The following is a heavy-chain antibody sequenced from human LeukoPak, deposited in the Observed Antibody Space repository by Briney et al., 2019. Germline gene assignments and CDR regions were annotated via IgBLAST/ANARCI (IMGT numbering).Heavy chain of an antibody. D-gene: IGHD2-15*01. CDR3: ASQGYCSGGSCPFDP. CDR1: GFTFSSYW. J-gene: IGHJ5*02. V-gene: IGHV3-74*01. CDR2: INSDGSST. Sequence: QTGGSLRLSCAASGFTFSSYWMHWVRQAPGKGLVWVSRINSDGSSTSYADSVKGRFTISRDNAKNTLYLQMNSLRAEDTAVYYCASQGYCSGGSCPFDPWGQGTLVTVSS.